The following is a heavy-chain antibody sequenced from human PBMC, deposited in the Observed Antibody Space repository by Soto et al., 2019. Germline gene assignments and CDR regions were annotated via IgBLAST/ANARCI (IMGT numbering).Heavy chain of an antibody. V-gene: IGHV1-69*02. Sequence: QVQLVQSGAEVKKPGSSVKVSCKASGGTFSSYTISWVRQAPGQGLEWMGRIIPILGIANYAQKFQGRVTITADKSPSTAYMELSSLRSEYTAVYYCASPEVRFLAYWGQGTLVTVSS. CDR1: GGTFSSYT. CDR3: ASPEVRFLAY. D-gene: IGHD3-16*01. CDR2: IIPILGIA. J-gene: IGHJ4*02.